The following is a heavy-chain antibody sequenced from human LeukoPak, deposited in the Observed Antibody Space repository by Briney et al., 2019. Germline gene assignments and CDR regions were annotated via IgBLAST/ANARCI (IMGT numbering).Heavy chain of an antibody. Sequence: PSETLSLTCTVSGGSISSYYWSWIRQPPGKGLEWIGYIYYSGSTNYNPSLKSRVTISVDTSKNQFSLKLSSVTAADTAVYYCARRLQRGYFDYWGQGTLVTVSS. CDR3: ARRLQRGYFDY. CDR2: IYYSGST. V-gene: IGHV4-59*08. CDR1: GGSISSYY. J-gene: IGHJ4*02.